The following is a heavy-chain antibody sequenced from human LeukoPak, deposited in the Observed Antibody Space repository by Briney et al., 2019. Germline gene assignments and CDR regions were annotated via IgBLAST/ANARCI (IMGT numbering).Heavy chain of an antibody. J-gene: IGHJ4*02. CDR1: GFTFSSYW. D-gene: IGHD5-24*01. Sequence: GSLRLSCAAPGFTFSSYWMSWVRQAPGKGLEWVANIKQDGSEKYYLDSVKGRFTISRDNAKNSLYLQMNSLRAEDTAVYYCAGGRDGYKPNFDYWGQGTLVTVSS. CDR2: IKQDGSEK. V-gene: IGHV3-7*01. CDR3: AGGRDGYKPNFDY.